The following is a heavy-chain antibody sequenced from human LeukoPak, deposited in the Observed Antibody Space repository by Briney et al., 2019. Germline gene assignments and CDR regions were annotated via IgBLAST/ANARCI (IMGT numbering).Heavy chain of an antibody. D-gene: IGHD6-19*01. CDR1: GGSISSGSYY. J-gene: IGHJ4*02. CDR2: IYTSGST. CDR3: ARISVAGPTDY. V-gene: IGHV4-61*02. Sequence: SETLSLTCTVSGGSISSGSYYWSWIRQPAGKGLEWIGRIYTSGSTNYNPSLKTRVTISVDASENHFSLNLSSVTAADTAVYYCARISVAGPTDYWGQGTLVTVSS.